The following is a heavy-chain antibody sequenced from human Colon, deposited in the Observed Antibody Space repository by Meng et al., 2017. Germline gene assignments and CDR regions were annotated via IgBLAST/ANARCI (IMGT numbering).Heavy chain of an antibody. J-gene: IGHJ4*02. CDR1: GDSVSSNSAR. Sequence: SQTLSLTCAISGDSVSSNSARWNWIRQSPSRGLEWLGRTYYRSTWYNEYAESLKGRINIISDTSKNQSSLQVNSVTPEDTGLYYCVRGSWGFDYWGQGILVTVSS. CDR3: VRGSWGFDY. D-gene: IGHD3-16*01. CDR2: TYYRSTWYN. V-gene: IGHV6-1*01.